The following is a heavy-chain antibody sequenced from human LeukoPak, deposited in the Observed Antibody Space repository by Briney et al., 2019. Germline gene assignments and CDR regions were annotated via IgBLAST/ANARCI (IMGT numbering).Heavy chain of an antibody. J-gene: IGHJ4*02. Sequence: PSETLSLTCTVSGGSISSSSDYWGWIRQPPGKGLEWIGSIYYSGSTYYNPSLKSRVTISVDTSKNQFSLRLSSVTAADTAVYYCARAKRERWLQPTGFDYWGQGTLVTVSS. V-gene: IGHV4-39*07. CDR3: ARAKRERWLQPTGFDY. CDR1: GGSISSSSDY. CDR2: IYYSGST. D-gene: IGHD5-24*01.